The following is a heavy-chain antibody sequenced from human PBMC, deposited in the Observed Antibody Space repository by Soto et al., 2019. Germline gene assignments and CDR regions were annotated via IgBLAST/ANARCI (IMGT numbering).Heavy chain of an antibody. J-gene: IGHJ6*03. CDR1: GYTFTSYD. Sequence: QVQLVQSGAEVKKPGASVKVSCKASGYTFTSYDINWVRQATGQGLEWMGWMNPNSGNTGYAQKFQGRVTMTRNTYISTAYMELSSLRSEDKAVYYCAREYSSSPGNHYYYFYYRDVWGKGTPVTVSS. CDR3: AREYSSSPGNHYYYFYYRDV. D-gene: IGHD6-6*01. CDR2: MNPNSGNT. V-gene: IGHV1-8*01.